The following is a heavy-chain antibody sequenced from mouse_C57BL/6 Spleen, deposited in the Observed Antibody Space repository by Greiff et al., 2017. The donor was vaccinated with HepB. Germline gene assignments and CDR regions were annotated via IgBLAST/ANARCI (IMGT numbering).Heavy chain of an antibody. J-gene: IGHJ3*01. V-gene: IGHV1-64*01. CDR2: IHPNSGST. CDR1: GYTFTSYW. Sequence: QVQLKHPGAELVKPGASVKLSCKASGYTFTSYWMHWVKQRPGQGLEWIGMIHPNSGSTNYNEKFKSKATLTVDKSSSTAYMQLSSLTSEDSAVYYCARALAWFAYWGQGTLVTVSA. CDR3: ARALAWFAY.